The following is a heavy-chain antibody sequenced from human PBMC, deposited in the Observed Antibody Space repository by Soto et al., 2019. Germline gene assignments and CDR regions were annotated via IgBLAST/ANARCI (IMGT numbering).Heavy chain of an antibody. CDR3: ARVSGVLRYFDWSIDY. CDR2: ISHDGSNK. CDR1: GFTFSSYA. Sequence: GGSLRLSCAASGFTFSSYAMHWVRQAPGKGLEWVAVISHDGSNKYYADSVKGRFTISRDNSKNTLYLQMNSLRAEDTAVYYCARVSGVLRYFDWSIDYWGQGTLVTVSS. D-gene: IGHD3-9*01. V-gene: IGHV3-30-3*01. J-gene: IGHJ4*02.